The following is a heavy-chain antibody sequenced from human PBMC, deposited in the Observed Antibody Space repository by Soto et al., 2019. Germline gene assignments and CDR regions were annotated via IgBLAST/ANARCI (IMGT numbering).Heavy chain of an antibody. Sequence: QVQLVQSGAEVKKPGSSVKVSCKASGGTFSSYAISWVRQAPGQGLEWMGGIIPIFGTANYAQKFQGRVTITADESTSGAYVGLSSLRSEDTAVYYGAGELRFLEWSTYFDYWGQGTLVAVSS. CDR2: IIPIFGTA. CDR3: AGELRFLEWSTYFDY. CDR1: GGTFSSYA. V-gene: IGHV1-69*01. J-gene: IGHJ4*02. D-gene: IGHD3-3*01.